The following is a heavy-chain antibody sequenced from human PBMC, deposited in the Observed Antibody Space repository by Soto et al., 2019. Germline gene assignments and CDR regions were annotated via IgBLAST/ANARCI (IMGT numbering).Heavy chain of an antibody. D-gene: IGHD1-7*01. V-gene: IGHV2-5*02. CDR2: IYWDDDK. CDR3: AHRQIHSGNWDCGVLDY. CDR1: GFSIITSGVG. Sequence: QITLKESGPTLVAPTQPVTLTCTLSGFSIITSGVGVGWIRQPPGKALEWLAVIYWDDDKRYSPSLRNRLTVSKDTSKNQVALAVTNMDPVDTATYYCAHRQIHSGNWDCGVLDYWGPGTLVTVSA. J-gene: IGHJ4*02.